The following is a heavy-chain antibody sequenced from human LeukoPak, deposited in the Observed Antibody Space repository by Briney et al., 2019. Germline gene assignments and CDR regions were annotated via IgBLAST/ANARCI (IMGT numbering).Heavy chain of an antibody. D-gene: IGHD3-16*01. V-gene: IGHV1-2*02. Sequence: GASVKVSCKALGYTFTDHYFHWLRQAPRQALEWMGWIHPGRGDTNYAQKFQGRVSLTRDTSISTAYMELSRLTSDDTAVYYCARDFQGGSGWFAPWGQGSLVTVSS. CDR1: GYTFTDHY. J-gene: IGHJ5*02. CDR3: ARDFQGGSGWFAP. CDR2: IHPGRGDT.